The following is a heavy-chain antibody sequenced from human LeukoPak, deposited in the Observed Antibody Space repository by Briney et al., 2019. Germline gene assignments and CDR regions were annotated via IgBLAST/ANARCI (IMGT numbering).Heavy chain of an antibody. Sequence: SETLSLTCAVSGGSISSYYWTWIRQPPGKGLEWVGYIQNSAIYRAKIRSSPSLQSRVSLSIDTSKNQVSLTVNSVTAADTAVYYCARLSSTLYYSMDVWGPGTAVTVSS. V-gene: IGHV4-59*08. CDR1: GGSISSYY. J-gene: IGHJ6*02. D-gene: IGHD6-6*01. CDR2: IQNSAIYRAKI. CDR3: ARLSSTLYYSMDV.